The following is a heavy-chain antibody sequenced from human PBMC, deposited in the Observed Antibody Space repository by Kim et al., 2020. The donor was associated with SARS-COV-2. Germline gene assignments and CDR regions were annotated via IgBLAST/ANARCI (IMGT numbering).Heavy chain of an antibody. J-gene: IGHJ1*01. Sequence: GGSLRLSCAASGFTFSSYAMHWVRQAPGKGLEWVAVISYDGSNKYYADSVKGRFTISRDNSKNTLYLQMNSLRAEDTAVYYCAREGVGYSSSSGYFQHWGQGTLVTVSS. CDR2: ISYDGSNK. CDR1: GFTFSSYA. CDR3: AREGVGYSSSSGYFQH. V-gene: IGHV3-30-3*01. D-gene: IGHD6-13*01.